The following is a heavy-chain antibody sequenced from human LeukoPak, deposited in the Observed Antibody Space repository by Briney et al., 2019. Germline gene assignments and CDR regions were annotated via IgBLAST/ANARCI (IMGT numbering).Heavy chain of an antibody. V-gene: IGHV3-74*01. CDR3: TRVFVGDEYSSSGY. CDR1: GFTFSDYY. CDR2: INSDGRST. J-gene: IGHJ4*02. D-gene: IGHD6-13*01. Sequence: GGSLRLSCAASGFTFSDYYMSWVRQAPGKGLVWVSRINSDGRSTTYADSVRGRFTVSRDNAKNTLYLQMNSLKVEDMAMYYCTRVFVGDEYSSSGYWGQGTLVTVSS.